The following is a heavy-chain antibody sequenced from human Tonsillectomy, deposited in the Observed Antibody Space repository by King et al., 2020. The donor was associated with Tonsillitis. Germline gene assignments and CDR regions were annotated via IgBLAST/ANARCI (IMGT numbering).Heavy chain of an antibody. J-gene: IGHJ4*02. CDR1: GYTFNNYY. Sequence: QLVQSGTEVKKPGASVKVSCEASGYTFNNYYMHWVRQAPGQGLEWMGIINPSGGSTTYAQKFQGRLTMTRDTSTTTVYMELSSLRSEDTAVYYCARDNPPGGSPYYWGQGNLVAVSS. D-gene: IGHD2-15*01. V-gene: IGHV1-46*02. CDR2: INPSGGST. CDR3: ARDNPPGGSPYY.